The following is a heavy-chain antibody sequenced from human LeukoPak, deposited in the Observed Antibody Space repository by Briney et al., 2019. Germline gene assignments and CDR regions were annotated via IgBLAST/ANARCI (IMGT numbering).Heavy chain of an antibody. D-gene: IGHD2-15*01. CDR2: IKGDGSEE. Sequence: PGGSLRLSCVASGLTTSGYWMSWVRQAPGKGLEWVACIKGDGSEEHYMDSVEGRFTISRDNAKNSLFLQMNNLRAGDTALYYCARSLSSRDAYWGQGTLVTVSS. CDR3: ARSLSSRDAY. V-gene: IGHV3-7*03. J-gene: IGHJ4*02. CDR1: GLTTSGYW.